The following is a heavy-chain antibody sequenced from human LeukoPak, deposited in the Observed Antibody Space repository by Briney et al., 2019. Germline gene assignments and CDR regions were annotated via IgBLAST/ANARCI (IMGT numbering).Heavy chain of an antibody. J-gene: IGHJ4*02. V-gene: IGHV3-23*01. Sequence: GASLRLSCAASGFTFSSYAMSWVRQAPGKGLEWVSAISGSGGSTYYADSVKGRFTISRDNSKNTLYLQMNSLRAEDTAAYYCAKASEDTAMANDYWGQGTLVTVSS. CDR2: ISGSGGST. CDR3: AKASEDTAMANDY. CDR1: GFTFSSYA. D-gene: IGHD5-18*01.